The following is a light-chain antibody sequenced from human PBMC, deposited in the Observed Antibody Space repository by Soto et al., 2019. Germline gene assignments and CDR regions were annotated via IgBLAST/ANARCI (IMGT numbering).Light chain of an antibody. CDR2: DVS. V-gene: IGLV2-14*01. Sequence: QSALTQPASVSGSPGQPFTISCTGTSSDVGSFDSVAWYQHNPGKAPKLMIYDVSNRPSGVSSRFSGSKSGNTASLSISGLQTEDEANYYCSSFTTSSTLVFGTGTKVTVL. CDR1: SSDVGSFDS. J-gene: IGLJ1*01. CDR3: SSFTTSSTLV.